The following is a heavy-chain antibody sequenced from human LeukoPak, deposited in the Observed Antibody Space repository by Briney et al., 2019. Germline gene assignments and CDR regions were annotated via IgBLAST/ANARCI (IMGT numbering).Heavy chain of an antibody. CDR1: GYSFTSYW. Sequence: KVACKGSGYSFTSYWIGWVRQMPGKGLDWMGIIYPGDSDTRDSTSFQGLVTISADKSISTAYPQWSSLKASDTAMYYCARRDCSSTSCQGFDPWGQGTLVTVSS. V-gene: IGHV5-51*01. D-gene: IGHD2-2*01. J-gene: IGHJ5*02. CDR3: ARRDCSSTSCQGFDP. CDR2: IYPGDSDT.